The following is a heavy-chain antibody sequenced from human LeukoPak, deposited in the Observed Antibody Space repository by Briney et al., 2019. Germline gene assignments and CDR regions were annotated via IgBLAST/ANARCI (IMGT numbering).Heavy chain of an antibody. Sequence: GESLKISCKGSGYSFTSYWIGWVRQMPGKGLEWMGIIYPGDSDTRYSPSFQGQVTISADKSISTAYLQWSSLKASDTAMYYCATRPSDSSSWYWFDPWGQGTLVTVSS. CDR1: GYSFTSYW. J-gene: IGHJ5*02. D-gene: IGHD6-13*01. V-gene: IGHV5-51*01. CDR3: ATRPSDSSSWYWFDP. CDR2: IYPGDSDT.